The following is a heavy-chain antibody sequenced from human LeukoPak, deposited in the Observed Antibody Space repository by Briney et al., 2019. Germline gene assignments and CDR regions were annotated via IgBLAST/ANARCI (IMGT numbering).Heavy chain of an antibody. D-gene: IGHD5-24*01. J-gene: IGHJ4*02. Sequence: GGSLRLSCAASGFTVSSDYMGWVRQAPEKGLEWVSLISSGGSTYYADSLKGRFTISRDNSKNPLFPQMNSPRAEDPAVFYCGRVGDGYNYNYWGQGTLVTVSS. CDR1: GFTVSSDY. CDR3: GRVGDGYNYNY. V-gene: IGHV3-66*01. CDR2: ISSGGST.